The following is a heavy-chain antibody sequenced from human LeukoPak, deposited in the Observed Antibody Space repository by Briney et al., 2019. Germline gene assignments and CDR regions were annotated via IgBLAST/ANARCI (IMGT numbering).Heavy chain of an antibody. D-gene: IGHD3-3*01. CDR3: AREYYDFWSGLPPNWFDP. CDR2: INHSGST. V-gene: IGHV4-34*01. Sequence: PSETLSLTCAVYGGSFSGYYWSWIRQPPGKGLEWIGEINHSGSTNYNPSPKSRVTISVDTSKNQFSLKLSSVTAADTAVYYCAREYYDFWSGLPPNWFDPWGQGTLVTVSS. J-gene: IGHJ5*02. CDR1: GGSFSGYY.